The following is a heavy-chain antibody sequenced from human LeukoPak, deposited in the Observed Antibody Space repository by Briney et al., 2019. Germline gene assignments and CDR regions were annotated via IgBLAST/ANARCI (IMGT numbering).Heavy chain of an antibody. CDR3: AKEAGCGLDY. V-gene: IGHV3-48*02. CDR1: GFTFSSYS. D-gene: IGHD2-21*01. CDR2: ISSSSSST. Sequence: GGSLRLSCAASGFTFSSYSMNWVRQAPGKGLEWVSYISSSSSSTYYADSVKGRFTISRDNAKNSLYLQMNSLRDEDTAVYYCAKEAGCGLDYWGQGTLVTVSS. J-gene: IGHJ4*02.